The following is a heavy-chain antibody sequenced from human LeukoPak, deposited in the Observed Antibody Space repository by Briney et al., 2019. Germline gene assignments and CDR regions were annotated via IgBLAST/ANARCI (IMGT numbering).Heavy chain of an antibody. V-gene: IGHV3-21*01. J-gene: IGHJ4*02. CDR2: ISSSSSYI. D-gene: IGHD2-2*01. CDR1: GFTFSSYR. Sequence: GGSLRLSCAASGFTFSSYRMTWVRQAPGKGLEWVSSISSSSSYIYYADSVKGRFTISRDNAKNSLYLQMNSLRAEDTAVYYCARDAVDCSSTSCWVYWGQGTLVTVSS. CDR3: ARDAVDCSSTSCWVY.